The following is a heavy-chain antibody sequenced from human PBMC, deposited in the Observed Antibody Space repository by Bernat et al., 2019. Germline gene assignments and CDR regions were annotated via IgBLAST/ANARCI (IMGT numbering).Heavy chain of an antibody. CDR2: ISYDGSNK. Sequence: QVQLVESGGGVVQPGRSLRLSCAASGFTFSSYGMHWVRQAPGKGLVWVAVISYDGSNKYYADSVKGRFTISRDNSKNTLYLQMNSLRAEDTAVYYCEHGDYPGGGYDYWGQGTLVTVSS. CDR3: EHGDYPGGGYDY. V-gene: IGHV3-30*03. D-gene: IGHD4-17*01. CDR1: GFTFSSYG. J-gene: IGHJ4*02.